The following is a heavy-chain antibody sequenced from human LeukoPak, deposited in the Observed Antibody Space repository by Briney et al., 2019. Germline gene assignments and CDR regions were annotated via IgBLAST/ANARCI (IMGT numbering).Heavy chain of an antibody. CDR3: AKGRLNFDY. D-gene: IGHD3-22*01. CDR1: GFTFSSYG. Sequence: GRSLRLSCAASGFTFSSYGMHWVRQAPGKGLEWVAVISYHGSNKYYADSVKGRFTISRDNSKNTLYLQMNSLRAEDTAVYYCAKGRLNFDYWGQGTLATVSS. CDR2: ISYHGSNK. J-gene: IGHJ4*02. V-gene: IGHV3-30*18.